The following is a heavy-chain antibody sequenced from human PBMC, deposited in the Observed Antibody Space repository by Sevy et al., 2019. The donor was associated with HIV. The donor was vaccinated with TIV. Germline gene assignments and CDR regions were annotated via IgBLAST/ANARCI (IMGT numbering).Heavy chain of an antibody. J-gene: IGHJ6*02. V-gene: IGHV3-43D*03. D-gene: IGHD6-13*01. Sequence: GGSLRLSCAVSGFTFDDYAMHWVRQAPGKGLEWVSLISWDGGSTYYADSVKGRSTISRDNSKNSLYLQMNSLRAEDTALYYCAKPYRIAVAGDYYYSGMDVWGQGTTVTVSS. CDR1: GFTFDDYA. CDR3: AKPYRIAVAGDYYYSGMDV. CDR2: ISWDGGST.